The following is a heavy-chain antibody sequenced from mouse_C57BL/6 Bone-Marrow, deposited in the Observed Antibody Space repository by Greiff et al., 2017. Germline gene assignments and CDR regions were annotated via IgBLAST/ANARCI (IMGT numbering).Heavy chain of an antibody. CDR3: TRCDYDDDY. J-gene: IGHJ2*01. CDR1: GYTFTDYE. Sequence: VQLQQSGAELVRPGASVTLSCKASGYTFTDYEMHWAKQTPVHGLEWIGAIDPETGGTAYNQKFKGKAILTADKSSSTAYMELRSLTSEDSAVYYWTRCDYDDDYWGQGTTLTVSS. CDR2: IDPETGGT. V-gene: IGHV1-15*01. D-gene: IGHD2-4*01.